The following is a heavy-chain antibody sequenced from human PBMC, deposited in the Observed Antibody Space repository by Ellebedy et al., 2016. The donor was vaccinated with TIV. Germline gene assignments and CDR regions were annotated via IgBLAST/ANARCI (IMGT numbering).Heavy chain of an antibody. D-gene: IGHD3-22*01. CDR3: VKDKSVSGFSFWFFDL. Sequence: SLKISCAASGFNFDDYAMNWVRQAPGKDMEWVSGISWNSGSVNYADSVKGRFTISRDNVNDSLHLQMNSLRPEDTAFYYCVKDKSVSGFSFWFFDLWGRGTLVTVSP. J-gene: IGHJ2*01. CDR2: ISWNSGSV. V-gene: IGHV3-9*01. CDR1: GFNFDDYA.